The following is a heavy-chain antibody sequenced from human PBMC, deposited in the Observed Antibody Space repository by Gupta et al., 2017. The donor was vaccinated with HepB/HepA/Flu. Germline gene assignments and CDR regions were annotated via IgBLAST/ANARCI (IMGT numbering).Heavy chain of an antibody. J-gene: IGHJ1*01. CDR2: IKQDASDI. V-gene: IGHV3-7*01. CDR1: GFTFSNHW. CDR3: ASVWDMGY. D-gene: IGHD1-26*01. Sequence: EVQLVESGGDLVQPGGSLRLSCAASGFTFSNHWMDWVRQAPGKGLEWVATIKQDASDIYYVNSVRGRFTISRDNSKTSLYLQMNSLRAEDTAIYYCASVWDMGYWGQGTLVTVSS.